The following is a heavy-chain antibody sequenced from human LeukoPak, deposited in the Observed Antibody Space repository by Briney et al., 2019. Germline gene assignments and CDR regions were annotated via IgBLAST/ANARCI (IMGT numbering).Heavy chain of an antibody. J-gene: IGHJ4*02. CDR2: IKQEGSEK. D-gene: IGHD3-10*01. CDR1: GFTFSSYW. V-gene: IGHV3-7*05. CDR3: ARVIMGSLDY. Sequence: SGRSLRLSCAASGFTFSSYWMSWVRQAPGRGLEWVANIKQEGSEKYYVDSVKGRFTISRDNAKNSLYLQMNSLRAEDTAVYYCARVIMGSLDYWGQGTLVAVSS.